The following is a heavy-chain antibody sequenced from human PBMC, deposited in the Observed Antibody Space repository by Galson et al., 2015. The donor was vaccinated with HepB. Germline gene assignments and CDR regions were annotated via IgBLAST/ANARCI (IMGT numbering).Heavy chain of an antibody. J-gene: IGHJ4*02. V-gene: IGHV1-3*01. Sequence: SVKVSCKASGYTFTSYAMHWVRQAPGQRLEWMGWINAGNGNTKYSQKFQGRVTITRDTSASTAYMEPSSLRSEDTAVYYCARGHYYGSGSYYNPFDYWGQGTLVTVSS. CDR1: GYTFTSYA. CDR2: INAGNGNT. CDR3: ARGHYYGSGSYYNPFDY. D-gene: IGHD3-10*01.